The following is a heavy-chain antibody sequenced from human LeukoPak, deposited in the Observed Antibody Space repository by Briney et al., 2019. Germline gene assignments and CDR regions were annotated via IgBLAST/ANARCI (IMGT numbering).Heavy chain of an antibody. CDR1: GGSISSSSYY. CDR2: IYYSGST. CDR3: AIRYYYGSGSYDY. D-gene: IGHD3-10*01. J-gene: IGHJ4*02. Sequence: SETLSLTCTVSGGSISSSSYYWGWIRQPPGKGLEWIGNIYYSGSTYYNPSLKSRVTISVDTSKNQFSLKLSSVTAADTAVFYCAIRYYYGSGSYDYWAREPWSPSPQ. V-gene: IGHV4-39*01.